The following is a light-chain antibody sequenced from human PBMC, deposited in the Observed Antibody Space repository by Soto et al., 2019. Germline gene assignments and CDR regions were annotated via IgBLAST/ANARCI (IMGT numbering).Light chain of an antibody. CDR2: RND. CDR1: SSNIGSNT. Sequence: QSVLTQPPSASGTPGQRVTISCSGSSSNIGSNTVNWYQQLPGTAPKLLIYRNDQRPSGVPDRFSASRSGTSASLAISGLRSEDEADYYCVAWDDSLSGRVFGGGTQLTVL. V-gene: IGLV1-44*01. CDR3: VAWDDSLSGRV. J-gene: IGLJ3*02.